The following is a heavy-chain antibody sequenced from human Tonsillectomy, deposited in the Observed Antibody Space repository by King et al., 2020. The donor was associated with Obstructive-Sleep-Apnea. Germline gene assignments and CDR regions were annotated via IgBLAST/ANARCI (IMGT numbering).Heavy chain of an antibody. Sequence: QLVQSGAEVKKPGESLKISGKGSGYSFTSYWIGWVRQMPGKGLEWMGSIYPVDSDTIYSPSFQGQVTISADKSIRTPYPQWGSLKASDTAMYYCARRYYYDSSGYYDYWGQGTLVTVSS. V-gene: IGHV5-51*01. CDR1: GYSFTSYW. J-gene: IGHJ4*02. CDR2: IYPVDSDT. D-gene: IGHD3-22*01. CDR3: ARRYYYDSSGYYDY.